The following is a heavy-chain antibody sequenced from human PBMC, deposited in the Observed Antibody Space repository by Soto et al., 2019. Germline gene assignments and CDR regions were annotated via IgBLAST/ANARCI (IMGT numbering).Heavy chain of an antibody. CDR1: GFTFSRYG. J-gene: IGHJ4*02. CDR3: AKAPFDY. V-gene: IGHV3-30*18. Sequence: QVQLVESGGGVVQPGRSLRLSCAASGFTFSRYGMHWVRQAPGKGLEWVAVISYDGSNKYYADSVKGRFTISRDNSKNTLYLQMNSLRAEDTAVYYCAKAPFDYWGQGTLVTVSS. CDR2: ISYDGSNK.